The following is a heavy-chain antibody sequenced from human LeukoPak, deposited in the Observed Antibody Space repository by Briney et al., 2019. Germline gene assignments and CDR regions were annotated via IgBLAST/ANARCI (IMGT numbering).Heavy chain of an antibody. J-gene: IGHJ3*02. CDR2: IKSKSDGGTT. D-gene: IGHD3-10*01. CDR3: IRLWFGECI. CDR1: GFTFGNVW. Sequence: NPGRSLTLSCVASGFTFGNVWTKWVRQAPGKGLEWVGRIKSKSDGGTTDYAATVKGRFTIARDDSKNTLNLRMNSLKAEDTAVYYCIRLWFGECIWGQGKMVSVSS. V-gene: IGHV3-15*01.